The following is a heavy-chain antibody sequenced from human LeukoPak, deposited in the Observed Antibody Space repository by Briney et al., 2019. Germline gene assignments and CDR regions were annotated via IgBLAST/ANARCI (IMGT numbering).Heavy chain of an antibody. D-gene: IGHD2-15*01. J-gene: IGHJ4*02. CDR2: IYYSGST. CDR3: ARDGGGTRTFDY. CDR1: GGSISSGGYY. Sequence: SQTLSLTCTVSGGSISSGGYYWSWIRQHPGKGLEWIEYIYYSGSTYYNPSLKSRVTISVDTSKNQFSLKLSSVTAADTAVYYCARDGGGTRTFDYWGQGTLVTVSS. V-gene: IGHV4-31*03.